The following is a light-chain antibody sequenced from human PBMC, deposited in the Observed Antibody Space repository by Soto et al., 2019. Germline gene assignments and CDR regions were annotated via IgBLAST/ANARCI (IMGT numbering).Light chain of an antibody. V-gene: IGKV3-20*01. J-gene: IGKJ2*01. Sequence: EIVLTQSPGTLSLSPGERATLSCRASQSVSSSYLAWYQQKPGQAPRLLIYGASSRATGVPARFSGSGSGTDFTLTISRLEPEDFAAYYCQQYGGSPPYTFGQGTKLEFK. CDR1: QSVSSSY. CDR2: GAS. CDR3: QQYGGSPPYT.